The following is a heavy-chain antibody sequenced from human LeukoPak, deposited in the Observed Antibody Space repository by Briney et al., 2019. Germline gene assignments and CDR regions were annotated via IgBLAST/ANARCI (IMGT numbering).Heavy chain of an antibody. CDR2: TYYRSKWYT. V-gene: IGHV6-1*01. CDR3: ARDRKYYYGSEYYMDV. CDR1: GDSVSISSAA. D-gene: IGHD3-10*01. J-gene: IGHJ6*03. Sequence: SQTLSLTCAISGDSVSISSAAWNWIRQSPSRGLEWLGSTYYRSKWYTDYAESVKSRIIISPETSKNQFSLQLNSVTPEDTAVYYCARDRKYYYGSEYYMDVWGKGTTVTISS.